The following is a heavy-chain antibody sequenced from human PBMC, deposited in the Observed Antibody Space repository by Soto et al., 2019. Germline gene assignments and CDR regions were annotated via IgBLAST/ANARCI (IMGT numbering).Heavy chain of an antibody. CDR1: GGSVSTDTYY. CDR2: FYSACST. V-gene: IGHV4-61*01. J-gene: IGHJ4*02. D-gene: IGHD2-2*01. Sequence: WETLCLTCAVSGGSVSTDTYYWSWIRQPPGKGLEWILYFYSACSTNYNPSLNSRVTISLDTSKNQFSLKLSSVTAADTAVYFCARVNYCSSSSCYWLDYWGQGTLVTVSS. CDR3: ARVNYCSSSSCYWLDY.